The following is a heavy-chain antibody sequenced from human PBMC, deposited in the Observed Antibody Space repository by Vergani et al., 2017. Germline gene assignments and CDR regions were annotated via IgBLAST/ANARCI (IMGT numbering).Heavy chain of an antibody. CDR2: ISGSGGNT. CDR3: AKGVYCSSTSCYEGRGYYYGMGV. Sequence: EVQLLESGGGLVQPGGSLRLSCAASGFTFSSYAMSWVRQVPGKGLEWFSGISGSGGNTYYANSVKGRFTISRDNSKNTLYLQMNSLRADDTAVYYCAKGVYCSSTSCYEGRGYYYGMGVWGQXP. D-gene: IGHD2-2*01. J-gene: IGHJ6*02. CDR1: GFTFSSYA. V-gene: IGHV3-23*01.